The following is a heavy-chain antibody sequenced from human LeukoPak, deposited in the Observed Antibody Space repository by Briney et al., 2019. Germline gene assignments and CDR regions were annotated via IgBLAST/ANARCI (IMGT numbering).Heavy chain of an antibody. D-gene: IGHD5-24*01. CDR1: GFTFTTYW. Sequence: GGSLRLSCAVSGFTFTTYWMGWVRQAPGKGPEWVANINQVGSSKYFVDSVKGRFIISRDNAKNSLYLQMNSLRDGDTAVYYCANLGPPGRDHYLESWGQGTLVTVSS. V-gene: IGHV3-7*01. J-gene: IGHJ4*02. CDR3: ANLGPPGRDHYLES. CDR2: INQVGSSK.